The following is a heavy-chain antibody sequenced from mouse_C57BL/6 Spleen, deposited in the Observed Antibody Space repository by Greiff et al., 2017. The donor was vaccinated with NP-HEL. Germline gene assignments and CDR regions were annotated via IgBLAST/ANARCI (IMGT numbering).Heavy chain of an antibody. D-gene: IGHD1-3*01. CDR3: ARRGGSEVDY. Sequence: EVQGVESGGDLVKPGGSLKLSCAASGFTFSSYGMSWVRQTPDKRLEWVATISSGGSYTYYPASVKGRFTISRDNAKKTLYLQMSSLKSEDTAMYFCARRGGSEVDYWGQGTTLTVSS. J-gene: IGHJ2*01. CDR2: ISSGGSYT. V-gene: IGHV5-6*01. CDR1: GFTFSSYG.